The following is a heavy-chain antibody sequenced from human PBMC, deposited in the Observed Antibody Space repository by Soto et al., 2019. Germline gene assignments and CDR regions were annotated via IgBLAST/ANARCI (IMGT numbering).Heavy chain of an antibody. CDR3: ARNFIVGARCPANYGMDV. Sequence: SETLSLTCTVSGGSISSYYWSWIRQPPWKGLEWIGYIYYSGSTNYNPSLKSRVTISVDTSKNQFSLKLSSVTAADTAVYYCARNFIVGARCPANYGMDVWGKGTTVTVS. CDR1: GGSISSYY. J-gene: IGHJ6*04. CDR2: IYYSGST. D-gene: IGHD1-26*01. V-gene: IGHV4-59*01.